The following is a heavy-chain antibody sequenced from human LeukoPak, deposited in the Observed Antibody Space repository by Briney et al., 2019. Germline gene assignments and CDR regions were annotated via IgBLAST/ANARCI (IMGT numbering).Heavy chain of an antibody. CDR1: GFTFSSYA. V-gene: IGHV3-23*01. CDR2: ISGSGGST. CDR3: AKVLSGAGLCYYYMDV. J-gene: IGHJ6*03. Sequence: PGGSLRLSCAASGFTFSSYAMSWVRQAPGKGLEWVSGISGSGGSTYYADSVKGRFTISRDNSKNTLYLQMNSLRAEDTAVYYCAKVLSGAGLCYYYMDVWGKGTTVTVSS. D-gene: IGHD6-25*01.